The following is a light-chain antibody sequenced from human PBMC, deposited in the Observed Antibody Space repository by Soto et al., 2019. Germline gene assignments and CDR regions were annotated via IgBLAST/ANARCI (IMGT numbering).Light chain of an antibody. CDR1: QSIGNY. CDR3: QQRSSLPFT. CDR2: ATS. Sequence: EVVLTQSPATLSLSPGEGATLSCRASQSIGNYLAWYQQKPGQAPRLLIYATSNRATGIPARFSGSGSGTDFTLTISSLEPEDFAVYYCQQRSSLPFTFGPGKKVDIK. V-gene: IGKV3-11*01. J-gene: IGKJ3*01.